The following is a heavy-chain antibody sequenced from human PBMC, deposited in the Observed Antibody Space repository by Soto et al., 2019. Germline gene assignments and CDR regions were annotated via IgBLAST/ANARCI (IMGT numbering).Heavy chain of an antibody. D-gene: IGHD4-17*01. J-gene: IGHJ6*02. V-gene: IGHV3-23*01. Sequence: PGGSLRLSCAASGFNLRSYAMSWVRQSPGKGLEWVSAISGSGGSTYYADSVKGRFTISRDNSKNTLYLQINSLRAEDTAVYYCAKRGVTTLYDYYYGMDVWGQGTTVTVSS. CDR3: AKRGVTTLYDYYYGMDV. CDR1: GFNLRSYA. CDR2: ISGSGGST.